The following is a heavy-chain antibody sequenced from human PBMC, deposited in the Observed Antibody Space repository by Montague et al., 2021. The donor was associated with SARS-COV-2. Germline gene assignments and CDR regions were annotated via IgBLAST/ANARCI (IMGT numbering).Heavy chain of an antibody. CDR2: GST. V-gene: IGHV4-4*07. Sequence: GSTNSNPSLKSRASMSVDTSKNQFSLKLSSVTAADTAVYFCARDTVGASGYFYYYYMDVWGRGTTVTVSS. J-gene: IGHJ6*03. CDR3: ARDTVGASGYFYYYYMDV. D-gene: IGHD1-26*01.